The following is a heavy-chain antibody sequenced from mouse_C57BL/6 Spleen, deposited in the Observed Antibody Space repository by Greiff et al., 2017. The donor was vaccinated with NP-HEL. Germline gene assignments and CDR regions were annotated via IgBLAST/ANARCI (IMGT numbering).Heavy chain of an antibody. D-gene: IGHD1-1*01. CDR2: IYPGDGDT. Sequence: QVQLKESGPELVKPGASVKISCKASGYAISSSWMNWVKQRPGKGLEWIGRIYPGDGDTNYNGKFKGKATLTADKSSSTAYMQLSSLTSEDSAVYFCARVYGSSYWGQGTTLTVSS. CDR3: ARVYGSSY. J-gene: IGHJ2*01. V-gene: IGHV1-82*01. CDR1: GYAISSSW.